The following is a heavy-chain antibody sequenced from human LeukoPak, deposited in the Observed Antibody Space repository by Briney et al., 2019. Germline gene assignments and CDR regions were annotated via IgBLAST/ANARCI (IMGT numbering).Heavy chain of an antibody. CDR2: ISSSSSYI. Sequence: PGGSLRLSCAASGFTFSSYSMNWVRQAPGKGLEWVSSISSSSSYIYYADSVKGRFTTSRDNAKNSLYLQMNSLRAEDTAVYYCARDDVVSHYDSFEGAFDIWGQGTMVTVSS. D-gene: IGHD3-22*01. CDR1: GFTFSSYS. V-gene: IGHV3-21*01. J-gene: IGHJ3*02. CDR3: ARDDVVSHYDSFEGAFDI.